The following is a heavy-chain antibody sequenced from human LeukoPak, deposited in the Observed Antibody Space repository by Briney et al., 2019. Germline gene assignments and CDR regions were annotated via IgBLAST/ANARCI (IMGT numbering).Heavy chain of an antibody. CDR1: GFNFNRQW. D-gene: IGHD1-26*01. CDR3: SKGGGGML. Sequence: GGSLRLSCSASGFNFNRQWMTLVRRAPGKGLEWVANINGDGSGQYYVDSVRGRFTISRDNAKNSVYLQMNSLRVEDTAVYYCSKGGGGMLGGQGALVIVSS. CDR2: INGDGSGQ. J-gene: IGHJ4*02. V-gene: IGHV3-7*01.